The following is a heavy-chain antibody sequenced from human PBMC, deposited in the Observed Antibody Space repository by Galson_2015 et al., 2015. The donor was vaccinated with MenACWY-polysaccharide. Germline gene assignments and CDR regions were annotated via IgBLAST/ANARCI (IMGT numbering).Heavy chain of an antibody. J-gene: IGHJ4*02. CDR3: ATGEYVSQGGRSY. CDR2: INSGSTTI. V-gene: IGHV3-48*02. D-gene: IGHD3-10*01. Sequence: SLRLSCAASGFSIHTYTVIWVRQVPGKGLEWLSYINSGSTTIHYADSVKGRFTVSRDNVKNSVYLQMNSLRDGDTALYYCATGEYVSQGGRSYWGQGTLVPGSS. CDR1: GFSIHTYT.